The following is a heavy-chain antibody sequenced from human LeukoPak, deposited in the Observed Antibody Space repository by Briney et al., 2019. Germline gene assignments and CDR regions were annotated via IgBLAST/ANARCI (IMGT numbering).Heavy chain of an antibody. CDR3: AKGATSCSSTSCPDAFDI. D-gene: IGHD2-2*01. J-gene: IGHJ3*02. V-gene: IGHV3-30*02. CDR1: GFTFSDYA. CDR2: IRLDGITA. Sequence: GGSLKLSCSTFGFTFSDYAFHGVRQAPGKGLEWVAFIRLDGITAYYTDSVKGRFTISRDNSKKTLFLQMNSLRAEDTAVYYCAKGATSCSSTSCPDAFDIWGQGTMVTVSS.